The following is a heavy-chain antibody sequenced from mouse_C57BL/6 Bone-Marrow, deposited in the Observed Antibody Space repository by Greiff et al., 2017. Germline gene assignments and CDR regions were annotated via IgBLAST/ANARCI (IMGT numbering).Heavy chain of an antibody. CDR3: ARDRKAYYSNWNYFDY. D-gene: IGHD2-5*01. J-gene: IGHJ2*01. V-gene: IGHV5-4*01. CDR2: ISDGGSYT. CDR1: GFTFSSYA. Sequence: EVQLVESGGGLVKPGGSLKLSCAASGFTFSSYAMSWVRQTPEKRLEWVATISDGGSYTYYPDNVKGRFTISRDNAKNNLYLQMSHRKSEDTAMYYCARDRKAYYSNWNYFDYWGQGTTLTVSS.